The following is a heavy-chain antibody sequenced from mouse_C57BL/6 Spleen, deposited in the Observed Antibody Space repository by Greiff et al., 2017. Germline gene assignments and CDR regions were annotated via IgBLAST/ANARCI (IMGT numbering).Heavy chain of an antibody. V-gene: IGHV1-47*01. J-gene: IGHJ2*01. CDR3: ARTYGGSFDY. Sequence: VQLQQSGAELVKPGASVKMSCTASGFTFTTYPIDWMKQNPGKSLEWLGNFYPDNDDTKYNAKVKSKATLTVEKSYSKVYLQLSRLTSDDSAMYYCARTYGGSFDYWGQGTTLTVSA. CDR2: FYPDNDDT. CDR1: GFTFTTYP. D-gene: IGHD1-1*02.